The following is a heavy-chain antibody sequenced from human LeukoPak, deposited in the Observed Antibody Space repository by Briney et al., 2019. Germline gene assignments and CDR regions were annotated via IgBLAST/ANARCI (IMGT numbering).Heavy chain of an antibody. V-gene: IGHV3-21*01. D-gene: IGHD3-10*01. Sequence: PGGSLRLSCAASGFTFSSYSMNWVRQAPGKGLEWVSSISSSSSYIYYADSVKGRFTISRDNAKNSLYLQMNSLRAKDTAVYYCARALVRGGYFDYWGQGTLVTVSS. CDR2: ISSSSSYI. J-gene: IGHJ4*02. CDR1: GFTFSSYS. CDR3: ARALVRGGYFDY.